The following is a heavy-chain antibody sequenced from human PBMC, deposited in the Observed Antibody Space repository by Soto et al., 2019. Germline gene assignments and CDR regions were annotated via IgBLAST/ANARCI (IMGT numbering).Heavy chain of an antibody. V-gene: IGHV3-30*18. CDR3: AKVRVKDYYYYAMDV. CDR2: ISSDGTSR. Sequence: GGSLRLSCAASGFTFSSYVMHWVRQAPGKGLEWVAVISSDGTSRFYADSVKGRFTISRDNSKNTLYLQMNSLRAEDTAMYYCAKVRVKDYYYYAMDVWGQGTTVTVSS. D-gene: IGHD4-4*01. CDR1: GFTFSSYV. J-gene: IGHJ6*02.